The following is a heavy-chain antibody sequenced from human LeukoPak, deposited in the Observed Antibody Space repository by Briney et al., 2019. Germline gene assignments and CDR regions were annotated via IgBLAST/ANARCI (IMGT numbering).Heavy chain of an antibody. CDR1: GFTFTTYA. CDR3: VNQNRTLYLDH. CDR2: ISGGGDTI. V-gene: IGHV3-23*01. Sequence: GGSLRLSCAASGFTFTTYAMSWVRQAPGKGLEWVSAISGGGDTIFYIDSVKGRFTISRDNSKSTLYLQMNSLRAEDTALYYCVNQNRTLYLDHWGQGTLVTVS. D-gene: IGHD1-14*01. J-gene: IGHJ4*02.